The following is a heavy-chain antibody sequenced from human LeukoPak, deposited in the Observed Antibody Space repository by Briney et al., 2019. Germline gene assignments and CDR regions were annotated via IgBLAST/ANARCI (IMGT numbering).Heavy chain of an antibody. CDR3: AIELGEGGY. J-gene: IGHJ4*02. Sequence: PGGSLRLSCAASGFTSSSSAMHWVRQAPGKGLEWVAVISYDGSNKYYADSVKGRFTISRDNSKNTLYLQMNSLRAEDTAVYYCAIELGEGGYWGQGTLVTVSS. D-gene: IGHD3-16*01. CDR1: GFTSSSSA. CDR2: ISYDGSNK. V-gene: IGHV3-30-3*01.